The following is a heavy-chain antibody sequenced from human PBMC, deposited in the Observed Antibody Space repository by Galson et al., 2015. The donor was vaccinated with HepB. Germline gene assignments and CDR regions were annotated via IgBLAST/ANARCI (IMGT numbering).Heavy chain of an antibody. Sequence: SLRLSCAASGFTFSSYGMHWVRQAPGKGLEWVAVIWYDGSNKYYADSVKGRFTISRDNSKNTLYLQMNSLRAEDTAVYYCARPTSEYSSSSHYMDVWGKGTTVTVSS. J-gene: IGHJ6*03. CDR3: ARPTSEYSSSSHYMDV. D-gene: IGHD6-6*01. CDR1: GFTFSSYG. CDR2: IWYDGSNK. V-gene: IGHV3-33*01.